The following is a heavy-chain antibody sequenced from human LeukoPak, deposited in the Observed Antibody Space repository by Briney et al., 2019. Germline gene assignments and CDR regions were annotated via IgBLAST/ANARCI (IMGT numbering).Heavy chain of an antibody. Sequence: ASVKVSCKASGGTFSSYAISWVRQAPGQGLEGMGRIIPSLGIANYAQKFQGRVTITADKSTSTAYMELSRLRSEDTAVYSCARDTRDYYDSSGYYPWYFDYWGQGTLVTVSS. CDR1: GGTFSSYA. CDR3: ARDTRDYYDSSGYYPWYFDY. V-gene: IGHV1-69*04. CDR2: IIPSLGIA. D-gene: IGHD3-22*01. J-gene: IGHJ4*02.